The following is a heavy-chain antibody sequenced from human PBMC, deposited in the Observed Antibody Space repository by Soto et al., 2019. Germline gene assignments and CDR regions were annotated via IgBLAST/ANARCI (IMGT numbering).Heavy chain of an antibody. J-gene: IGHJ4*02. V-gene: IGHV3-11*01. Sequence: GGSLRLSCAASGFTFSDYYMSWIRQAPGKGLEWVSYITSSGSTIYYADSVKGRFTISRDNAKNSLYLQMSSLRAEDTAVYYCARDLLYCSGTICPHDYWGQGTLVTVSS. CDR1: GFTFSDYY. CDR2: ITSSGSTI. D-gene: IGHD2-2*01. CDR3: ARDLLYCSGTICPHDY.